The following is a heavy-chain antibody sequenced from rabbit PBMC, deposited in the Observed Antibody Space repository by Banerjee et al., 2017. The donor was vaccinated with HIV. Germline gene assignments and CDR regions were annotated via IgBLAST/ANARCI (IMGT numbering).Heavy chain of an antibody. CDR3: ATTNAHYGYQFNF. CDR2: IWTGSSGTT. Sequence: QSVEESGGDLVKPEGSLTLTCTASGFSFSNSYYMCWVRQAPGKGLEWIASIWTGSSGTTYYASWAKGRFTISKTSSTTVTLQMTSLTAADTATYFCATTNAHYGYQFNFWGPGTLVTVS. CDR1: GFSFSNSYY. V-gene: IGHV1S40*01. D-gene: IGHD6-1*01. J-gene: IGHJ6*01.